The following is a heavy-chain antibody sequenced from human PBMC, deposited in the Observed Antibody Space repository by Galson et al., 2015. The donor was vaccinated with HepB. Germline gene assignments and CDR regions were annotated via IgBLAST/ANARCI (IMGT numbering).Heavy chain of an antibody. CDR3: ATDPPLRFGWFDP. D-gene: IGHD3-10*01. CDR2: FDPEDGET. V-gene: IGHV1-24*01. J-gene: IGHJ5*02. Sequence: SVNVSCKASGYTLTELSMHWVRQAPGKGLEWMGGFDPEDGETIYAQKFQGRVTMTEDTSTDTAYMELSSLRSEDTAVYYCATDPPLRFGWFDPWGQGTLVTVSS. CDR1: GYTLTELS.